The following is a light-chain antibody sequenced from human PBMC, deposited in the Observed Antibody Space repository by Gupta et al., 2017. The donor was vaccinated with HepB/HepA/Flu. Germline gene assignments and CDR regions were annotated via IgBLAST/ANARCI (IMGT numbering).Light chain of an antibody. CDR1: QGISSY. J-gene: IGKJ3*01. CDR3: QQLKTNPP. CDR2: AAS. Sequence: DIQLTQSPSFLSASVGDRVTITCRASQGISSYLAWYQQKPGKAPKLLIYAASTLQSGVPSRFSGRGSGTEFTLTISTLQPEDFATYFCQQLKTNPPFGPGTKVDIK. V-gene: IGKV1-9*01.